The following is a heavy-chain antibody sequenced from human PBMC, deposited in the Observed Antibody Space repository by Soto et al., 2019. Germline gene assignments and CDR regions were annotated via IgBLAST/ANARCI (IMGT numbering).Heavy chain of an antibody. CDR1: GYTVTSYY. CDR2: VNPTT. D-gene: IGHD5-12*01. Sequence: QVQLVQSGAEVKKPGASVKVSCKASGYTVTSYYLHWVQQAPGQGLEWLGVVNPTTYSAQKFQGRVTMTRDTSTSKVYMEVSSLRSEDTAVYYCARGGPELATICSFEYWGQGTLVTVSS. J-gene: IGHJ4*02. CDR3: ARGGPELATICSFEY. V-gene: IGHV1-46*01.